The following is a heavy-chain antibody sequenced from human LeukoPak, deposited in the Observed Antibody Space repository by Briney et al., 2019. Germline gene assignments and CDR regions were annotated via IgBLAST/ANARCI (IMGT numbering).Heavy chain of an antibody. CDR3: ARGRVVPAAWANYYYYMDV. CDR1: GFTFSDYY. J-gene: IGHJ6*03. V-gene: IGHV3-11*01. Sequence: GGSLRLSCAASGFTFSDYYMSWIRQAPGRGLEWVSYISSSGSTIYYADSVKGRFTISRDNAKNSLYLQMNSLRAEDTAVYYCARGRVVPAAWANYYYYMDVWGKGTTVTVSS. CDR2: ISSSGSTI. D-gene: IGHD2-2*01.